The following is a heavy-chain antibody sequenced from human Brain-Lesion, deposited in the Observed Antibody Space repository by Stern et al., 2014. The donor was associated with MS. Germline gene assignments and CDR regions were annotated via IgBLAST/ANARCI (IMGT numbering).Heavy chain of an antibody. CDR1: GGSISSGSSY. CDR2: IHPSGSS. D-gene: IGHD5-18*01. Sequence: QVQLQESGPGLVKPSQTLSLTCTVSGGSISSGSSYWSWLRQPAGKGLEWIGRIHPSGSSFYNPSLKSRVTISMDTSNNQFSLKLTSVTAADTSVYFCANGYRLLDYWGHGALVTVSS. J-gene: IGHJ4*01. CDR3: ANGYRLLDY. V-gene: IGHV4-61*02.